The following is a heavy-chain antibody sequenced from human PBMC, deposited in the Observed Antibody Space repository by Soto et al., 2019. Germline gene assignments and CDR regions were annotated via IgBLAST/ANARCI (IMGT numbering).Heavy chain of an antibody. CDR2: VSYDGRNK. CDR3: AKGGRQWLVTSDFNY. J-gene: IGHJ4*02. V-gene: IGHV3-30*18. CDR1: GFTFSSFV. Sequence: GGSLRLSCAASGFTFSSFVLHWVRQAPGKGLEWVAGVSYDGRNKHYADSVKGRFTISRDSSKNTVSLEMTSLRAEDTAVYYCAKGGRQWLVTSDFNYWGQGALVTVS. D-gene: IGHD6-19*01.